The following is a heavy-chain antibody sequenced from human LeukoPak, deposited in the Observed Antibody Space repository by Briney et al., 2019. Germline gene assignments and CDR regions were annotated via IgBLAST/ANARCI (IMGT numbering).Heavy chain of an antibody. CDR3: AKARYSGGWYTYDY. Sequence: GGSLRLSCAASGFTFSSSWMHWVRQAPGKGLVWVSRIKTDGAITTYADSVKGRFTISRDNAKNTAYLQMNSLRAEDTALYYCAKARYSGGWYTYDYWGQGTLVTVSS. CDR2: IKTDGAIT. V-gene: IGHV3-74*01. D-gene: IGHD6-19*01. J-gene: IGHJ4*02. CDR1: GFTFSSSW.